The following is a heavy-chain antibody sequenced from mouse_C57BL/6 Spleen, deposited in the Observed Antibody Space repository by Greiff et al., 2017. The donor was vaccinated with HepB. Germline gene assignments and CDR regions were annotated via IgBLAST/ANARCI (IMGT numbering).Heavy chain of an antibody. D-gene: IGHD2-4*01. CDR3: ARRIIYYDYDEAMDY. J-gene: IGHJ4*01. CDR2: IYPRDGST. Sequence: VQRVESGPELVKPGASVKLSCKASGYTFTSYDINWVKQRPGQGLEWIGWIYPRDGSTKYNEKFKGKATLTVDTSSSTAYMGLHSLTSEDSAVYFCARRIIYYDYDEAMDYWGQGTSVTVSS. V-gene: IGHV1-85*01. CDR1: GYTFTSYD.